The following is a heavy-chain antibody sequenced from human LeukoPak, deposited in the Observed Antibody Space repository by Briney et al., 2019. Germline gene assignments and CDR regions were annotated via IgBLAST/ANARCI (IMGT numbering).Heavy chain of an antibody. D-gene: IGHD3-22*01. J-gene: IGHJ4*02. CDR1: GGTFSSYA. CDR3: AMGNYYDSSGYYYSDY. V-gene: IGHV1-69*04. CDR2: IIPILGIA. Sequence: SVKVSRKASGGTFSSYAISWVRQAPGQGLEWMGRIIPILGIANYAQKFQGRVTITADKSTSTAYMELSSLRSEDTAVYYCAMGNYYDSSGYYYSDYWGQGTLVTVSS.